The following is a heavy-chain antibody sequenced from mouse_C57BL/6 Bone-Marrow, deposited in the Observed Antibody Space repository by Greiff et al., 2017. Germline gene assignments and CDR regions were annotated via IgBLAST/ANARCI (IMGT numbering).Heavy chain of an antibody. Sequence: QVQLQQPGAELVRPGSSVKLSCKASGYTFTSYWLDWVKQRPGQGLEWIGNIYPSDSETHYNQKFKDKATLTVDKSSSTAYMQLSSLTSEDSAVYYCARGGYGSPCAYWGQGTLVTVSA. D-gene: IGHD1-1*01. V-gene: IGHV1-61*01. CDR1: GYTFTSYW. J-gene: IGHJ3*01. CDR2: IYPSDSET. CDR3: ARGGYGSPCAY.